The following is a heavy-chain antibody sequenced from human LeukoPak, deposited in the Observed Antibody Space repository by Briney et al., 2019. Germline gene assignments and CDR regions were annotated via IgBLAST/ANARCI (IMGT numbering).Heavy chain of an antibody. V-gene: IGHV3-74*01. CDR1: GFTFIDYD. CDR2: INQDESRA. Sequence: GGSLRLSCAASGFTFIDYDMHWVRQPPGQGLVWVSRINQDESRAYADSVKGRFTVSRDNAKNMLYLQLNGLRAEDTAVYFCGRGGDGIDVWGQGTTVIVSS. J-gene: IGHJ3*01. D-gene: IGHD5-24*01. CDR3: GRGGDGIDV.